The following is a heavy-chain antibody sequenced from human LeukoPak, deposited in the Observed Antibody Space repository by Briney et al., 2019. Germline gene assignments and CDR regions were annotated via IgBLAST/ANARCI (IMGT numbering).Heavy chain of an antibody. CDR3: ARLQLGYCSSTSCYAFDY. V-gene: IGHV5-51*01. D-gene: IGHD2-2*01. CDR2: IYPGDSDT. J-gene: IGHJ4*02. CDR1: GYNFNTYW. Sequence: GESLKISCKGSGYNFNTYWIGWVRQMPGKGLEWMGIIYPGDSDTRYSPSFQGQVTISADKSISTAYLQWSSLKASDTAMYYCARLQLGYCSSTSCYAFDYWGQGTLVTVSS.